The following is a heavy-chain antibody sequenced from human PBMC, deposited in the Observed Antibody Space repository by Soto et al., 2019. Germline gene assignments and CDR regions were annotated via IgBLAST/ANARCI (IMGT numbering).Heavy chain of an antibody. Sequence: ESGGGVVQPGRSLRLSCAASGFTFSSYGMHWVRQAPGKGLEWVAVISYDGSNKYYADSVKGRFTISRDNSKNTLYLQMNSLRAEDTAVYYCAKGSTTGLDYWGQGTLVTVSS. CDR3: AKGSTTGLDY. V-gene: IGHV3-30*18. CDR2: ISYDGSNK. CDR1: GFTFSSYG. D-gene: IGHD4-17*01. J-gene: IGHJ4*02.